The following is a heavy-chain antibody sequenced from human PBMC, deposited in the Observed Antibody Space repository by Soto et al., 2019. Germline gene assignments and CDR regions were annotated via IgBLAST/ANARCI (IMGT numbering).Heavy chain of an antibody. CDR3: ARVDYYDSSGYYGY. CDR2: ISGYNGNT. V-gene: IGHV1-18*04. J-gene: IGHJ4*02. D-gene: IGHD3-22*01. CDR1: GYTFTIYG. Sequence: QVQLVQSGAEVKKAGASVKVSCKASGYTFTIYGISWVRQAPGQGLEWMGWISGYNGNTDYAQNLQDRVTLATDASTSSVYMALRSLRSDDTAVYYCARVDYYDSSGYYGYWGQGNLITVSS.